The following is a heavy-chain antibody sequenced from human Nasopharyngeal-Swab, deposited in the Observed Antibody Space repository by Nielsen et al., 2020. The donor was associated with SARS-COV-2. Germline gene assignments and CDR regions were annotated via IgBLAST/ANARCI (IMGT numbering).Heavy chain of an antibody. V-gene: IGHV1-2*06. CDR2: INPNSGGT. Sequence: ASVKVSCKASGYTFTGYYMHWMRQAPGQGLEWMGRINPNSGGTNYAQKFQGRVTMTRDTSISTAYMELSRLRSDDTAVYYCARDPRDRYYYDSSGYQTPGFDYWGQGTLVTVSS. D-gene: IGHD3-22*01. CDR1: GYTFTGYY. CDR3: ARDPRDRYYYDSSGYQTPGFDY. J-gene: IGHJ4*02.